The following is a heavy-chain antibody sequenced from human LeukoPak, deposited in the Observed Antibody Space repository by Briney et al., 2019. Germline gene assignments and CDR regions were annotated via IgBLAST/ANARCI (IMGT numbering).Heavy chain of an antibody. CDR1: GFTFSSYA. CDR3: ARVLPTYYYGMGV. CDR2: ISYDGSNK. V-gene: IGHV3-30-3*01. Sequence: GRSLRLSCAASGFTFSSYAMHWVRQAPGKGLEWVAVISYDGSNKYYADSVKGRFTISRDNSKNTLYLQMNSLRAEDTAVYYCARVLPTYYYGMGVWGQGTTVTVSS. D-gene: IGHD3-16*01. J-gene: IGHJ6*02.